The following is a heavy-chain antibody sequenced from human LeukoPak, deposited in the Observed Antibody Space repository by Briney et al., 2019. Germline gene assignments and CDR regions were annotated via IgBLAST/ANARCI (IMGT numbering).Heavy chain of an antibody. D-gene: IGHD5-12*01. CDR3: ASQGLPPDY. CDR2: IYYSGST. CDR1: GGSISSSSYY. J-gene: IGHJ4*02. V-gene: IGHV4-39*01. Sequence: SETLSLTCTVSGGSISSSSYYWGWIRQPPGKGLEWIGSIYYSGSTYYNPSLKSRVTISVDTSKNQFSLKLSSVTAADTAVYHCASQGLPPDYWGQGTLVTVSS.